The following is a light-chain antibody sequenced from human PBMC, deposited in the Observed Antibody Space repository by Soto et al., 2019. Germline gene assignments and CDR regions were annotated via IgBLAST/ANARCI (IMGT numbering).Light chain of an antibody. CDR3: QQYNNWPPDRT. V-gene: IGKV3-15*01. Sequence: EIVMTQSPATLSVSPGERATLSCRASQSVGSNLAWYQQKPCQAPRLLIYGASTRATGIPARFSGSGSGTEFTLTISSLKSEDFAIYFCQQYNNWPPDRTFGQGTKVELK. CDR2: GAS. CDR1: QSVGSN. J-gene: IGKJ1*01.